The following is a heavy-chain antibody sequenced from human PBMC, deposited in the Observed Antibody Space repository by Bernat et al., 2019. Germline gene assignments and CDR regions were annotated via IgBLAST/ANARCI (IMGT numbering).Heavy chain of an antibody. CDR3: AKDRQQDPYYFDY. J-gene: IGHJ4*02. D-gene: IGHD6-13*01. V-gene: IGHV3-23*01. CDR1: GFTFSSYA. Sequence: EVQLLESGGGLVQPGGSLRLSCAASGFTFSSYAMSWVRQAPGKGLEWVSAISGSGGSTYYADSVKGRFTISRDNSKNTLYLQMNSLRAEDTAGYYCAKDRQQDPYYFDYWGQGTLVTVSS. CDR2: ISGSGGST.